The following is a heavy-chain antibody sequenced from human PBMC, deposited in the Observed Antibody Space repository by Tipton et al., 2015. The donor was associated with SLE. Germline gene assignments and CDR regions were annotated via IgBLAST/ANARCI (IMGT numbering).Heavy chain of an antibody. CDR1: GGYISSSSYY. CDR3: VRDGAGDLGAFDI. CDR2: IYYSGST. V-gene: IGHV4-39*07. J-gene: IGHJ3*02. Sequence: TLSLTCTVSGGYISSSSYYWGWIRQPPGKGLEWIGGIYYSGSTYYNPSLKSRVTISVDTSKNQVSLKLRSVTAADTALYYCVRDGAGDLGAFDIWGPGTLVTVSS. D-gene: IGHD2-21*02.